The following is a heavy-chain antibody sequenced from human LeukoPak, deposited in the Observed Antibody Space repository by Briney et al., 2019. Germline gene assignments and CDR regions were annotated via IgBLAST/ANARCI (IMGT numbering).Heavy chain of an antibody. CDR2: INHSGST. Sequence: SETLPLTCAVYGGSFIGYYWSWIRQPPGKGLEWIGEINHSGSTNYNPSLKSRVTISVDTSKNQFSLKLSSVTAADTAVYYCARGFAYCGGDCYIPSYWYFDLWGRGTLVTVSS. D-gene: IGHD2-21*02. V-gene: IGHV4-34*01. CDR1: GGSFIGYY. J-gene: IGHJ2*01. CDR3: ARGFAYCGGDCYIPSYWYFDL.